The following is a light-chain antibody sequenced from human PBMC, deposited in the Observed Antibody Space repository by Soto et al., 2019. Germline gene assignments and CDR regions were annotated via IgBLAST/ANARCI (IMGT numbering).Light chain of an antibody. V-gene: IGLV1-40*01. CDR3: QSYDSSLTGSVV. Sequence: QSVLTQPPSVSGAPGQRVTISCTGSNSNLGAGFDVNWYQQLPGAAPKLLISDNSNRPSGAPDRFSGSKSGTSASLAITGLQAEDEADYYCQSYDSSLTGSVVFGGGTKVTVL. CDR2: DNS. J-gene: IGLJ2*01. CDR1: NSNLGAGFD.